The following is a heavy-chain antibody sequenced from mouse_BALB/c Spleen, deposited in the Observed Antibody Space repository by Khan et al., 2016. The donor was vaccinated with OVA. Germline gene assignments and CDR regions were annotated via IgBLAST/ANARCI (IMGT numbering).Heavy chain of an antibody. Sequence: QVQLKQSGAELARPGASVKMSCKASGCTFTSYTIHWIKERPGQGLEWIGNINPSNGYTNYNQKFKDKATLTTDKSSTTAYLQLSSLTSDDSAVYNCVRDGAYHRNDGWFAYWGQGTLVTVSA. D-gene: IGHD2-14*01. CDR2: INPSNGYT. CDR3: VRDGAYHRNDGWFAY. V-gene: IGHV1-4*01. J-gene: IGHJ3*01. CDR1: GCTFTSYT.